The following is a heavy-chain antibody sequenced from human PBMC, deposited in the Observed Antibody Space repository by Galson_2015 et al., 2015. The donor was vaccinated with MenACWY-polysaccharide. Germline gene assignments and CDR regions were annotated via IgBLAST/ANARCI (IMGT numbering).Heavy chain of an antibody. J-gene: IGHJ6*02. CDR3: ARDFHNYGMDV. V-gene: IGHV3-21*01. Sequence: SLRLSCAASGFRINPNSRSWVGQAPGRGLDWASSIGNGGTERQTLVSGGGRFTTSRDMPKNSLFLQMNSLGVEDTAIYYWARDFHNYGMDVWGHGTTVIVSS. D-gene: IGHD5-24*01. CDR2: IGNGGTER. CDR1: GFRINPNS.